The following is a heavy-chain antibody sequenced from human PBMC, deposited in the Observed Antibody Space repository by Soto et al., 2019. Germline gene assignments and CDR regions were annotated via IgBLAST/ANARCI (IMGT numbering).Heavy chain of an antibody. CDR3: AKGSYSSGWYAFDY. V-gene: IGHV3-23*01. CDR1: GFTFSSYA. CDR2: ISGSGGST. J-gene: IGHJ4*02. Sequence: GESLKISCAASGFTFSSYAMSWVRQAPGKGLEWVSAISGSGGSTYYADSVKGRFTISRDNSKNTLYLQMNSLRAEDTAVYYCAKGSYSSGWYAFDYWGQGTLVTVSS. D-gene: IGHD6-19*01.